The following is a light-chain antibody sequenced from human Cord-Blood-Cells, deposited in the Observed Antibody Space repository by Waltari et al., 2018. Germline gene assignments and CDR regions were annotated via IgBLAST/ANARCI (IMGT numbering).Light chain of an antibody. V-gene: IGLV3-1*01. CDR2: QDS. CDR3: QAWDSSNVV. J-gene: IGLJ2*01. Sequence: SYELTQPPSVSVSPGQPASITCSGDKLGDKYACWYQQKPGQSPVLVIYQDSKRPSGIPERFSCSNSGNTATLTISGTQAMDEADYYCQAWDSSNVVFGGGTKLTVL. CDR1: KLGDKY.